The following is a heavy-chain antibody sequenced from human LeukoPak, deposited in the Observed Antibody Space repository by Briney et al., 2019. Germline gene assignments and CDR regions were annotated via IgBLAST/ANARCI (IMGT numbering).Heavy chain of an antibody. D-gene: IGHD2-2*01. CDR3: ARETYQLLSSQGYFDL. V-gene: IGHV3-53*01. CDR1: GFTVSSNY. J-gene: IGHJ2*01. CDR2: IYSGGST. Sequence: GGSLRLSCVASGFTVSSNYMSWVRQAPGKGLEWVSVIYSGGSTYYADSVKGRFTISRDNSKNTLYLQMNSLRAEDTAVYYCARETYQLLSSQGYFDLWGRGTLVTVSS.